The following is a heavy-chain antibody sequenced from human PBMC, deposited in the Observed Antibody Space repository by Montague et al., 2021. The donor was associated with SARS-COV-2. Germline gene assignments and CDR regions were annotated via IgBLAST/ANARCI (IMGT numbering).Heavy chain of an antibody. J-gene: IGHJ3*02. V-gene: IGHV4-39*01. CDR3: ARFPTSYYYDSKAAPATPDAFDI. CDR2: IYYSGST. D-gene: IGHD3-22*01. CDR1: VGSISSSSYY. Sequence: SETLSLTCTVSVGSISSSSYYWIWSRHPSGTVLELIGSIYYSGSTYYNPSLKSRVTISVDTSKNQFSLKLSSVTAADTAVYYCARFPTSYYYDSKAAPATPDAFDIWGQGTMVTVSS.